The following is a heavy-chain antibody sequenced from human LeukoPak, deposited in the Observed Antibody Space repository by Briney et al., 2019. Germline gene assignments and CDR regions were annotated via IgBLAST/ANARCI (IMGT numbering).Heavy chain of an antibody. J-gene: IGHJ4*02. CDR2: INPNSGGT. D-gene: IGHD4-17*01. Sequence: ASVRLSCKSSGYTFTGYYMHWVRQAPGQGLEWMGWINPNSGGTNYAQKFQGRVTMTRDTSISTAYMELSRLRSDDTAVYYCARNPDYGDYVWPFDYWGQGTLVTVSS. V-gene: IGHV1-2*02. CDR1: GYTFTGYY. CDR3: ARNPDYGDYVWPFDY.